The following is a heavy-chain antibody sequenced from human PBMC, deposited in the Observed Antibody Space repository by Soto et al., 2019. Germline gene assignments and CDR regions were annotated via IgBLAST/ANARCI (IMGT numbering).Heavy chain of an antibody. J-gene: IGHJ4*02. CDR2: ISYDGSNK. CDR3: ARACSGGSCYYLVVVY. V-gene: IGHV3-30-3*01. D-gene: IGHD2-15*01. Sequence: QVQLVESGGGVVQPGRSLRLSCAASGFTFSSYAMHWVRQAPGKGLEWVAVISYDGSNKYYADSVKGRFTISRDNSKNTLYLQMNSLRAEDTAVYYCARACSGGSCYYLVVVYWGQGTLVTVSS. CDR1: GFTFSSYA.